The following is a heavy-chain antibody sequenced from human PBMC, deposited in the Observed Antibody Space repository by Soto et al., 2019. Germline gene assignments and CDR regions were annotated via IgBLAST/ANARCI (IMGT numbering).Heavy chain of an antibody. CDR2: IYYSGST. Sequence: SETLSLTCTVSGGSVSSGSYYWSWIRQPPGKGLEWIGYIYYSGSTNYNPSLKSRVTISVDTSKNQFSLKLSSVTAADTAVYYCARDSNAYYYDSSGYDPWGQGTLVTVSS. V-gene: IGHV4-61*01. J-gene: IGHJ5*02. CDR1: GGSVSSGSYY. CDR3: ARDSNAYYYDSSGYDP. D-gene: IGHD3-22*01.